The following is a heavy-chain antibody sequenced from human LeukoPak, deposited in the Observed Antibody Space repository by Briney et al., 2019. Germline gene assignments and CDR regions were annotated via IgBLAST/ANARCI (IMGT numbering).Heavy chain of an antibody. CDR1: GFTFRSYW. CDR2: INSDGSTA. V-gene: IGHV3-74*01. CDR3: ARDCCNSAWYSD. D-gene: IGHD2/OR15-2a*01. Sequence: GGSLRLSCAASGFTFRSYWMHWVRQGPGKGLVWVSHINSDGSTANYADSVKGRFTISRDNAKNTLYLQMNSLRAEDTAVYYCARDCCNSAWYSDWGQGTLVTVSS. J-gene: IGHJ4*02.